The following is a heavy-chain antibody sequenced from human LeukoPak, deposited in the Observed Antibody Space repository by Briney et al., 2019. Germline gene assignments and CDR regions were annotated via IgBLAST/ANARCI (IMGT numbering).Heavy chain of an antibody. CDR3: ARAPKAFGGVIVYYFDY. CDR2: MNPNSGNT. CDR1: GGTFSNYA. Sequence: ASVKVSCKASGGTFSNYAITWVRQAPGQGLEWMGWMNPNSGNTGYAQKFQGRVTITRNTSISTAYMELSSLRSEDTAVYYCARAPKAFGGVIVYYFDYWGQGTLVTVSS. D-gene: IGHD3-16*02. J-gene: IGHJ4*02. V-gene: IGHV1-8*03.